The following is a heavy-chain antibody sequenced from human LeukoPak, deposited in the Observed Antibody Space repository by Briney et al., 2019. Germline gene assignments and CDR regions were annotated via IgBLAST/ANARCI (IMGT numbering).Heavy chain of an antibody. J-gene: IGHJ2*01. V-gene: IGHV1-69*04. CDR1: GGTFSNYA. Sequence: AASVKVSCKASGGTFSNYAISWVRQAPGQGLEWMGRIIPIFGIANYAQRFQGRVTITADKSTSTACMELSSLRSEDTAVYYCAKEKELGIVANWFFDPWGRGTPVTVSS. CDR3: AKEKELGIVANWFFDP. D-gene: IGHD5-12*01. CDR2: IIPIFGIA.